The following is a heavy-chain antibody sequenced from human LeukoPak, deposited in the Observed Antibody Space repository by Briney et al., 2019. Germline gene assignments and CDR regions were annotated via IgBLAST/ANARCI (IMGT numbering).Heavy chain of an antibody. CDR2: ISWNSGSI. V-gene: IGHV3-9*03. J-gene: IGHJ2*01. D-gene: IGHD3-10*01. CDR3: AKATPGNYWYFDL. CDR1: GFTFDDYA. Sequence: GGSLRLSCAASGFTFDDYAMHWVRQAPGKGLEWVSGISWNSGSIGYADSVKGRFTISRDNAKNSLYLQMNSLRAEDMALYYCAKATPGNYWYFDLWGRGTLVTVSS.